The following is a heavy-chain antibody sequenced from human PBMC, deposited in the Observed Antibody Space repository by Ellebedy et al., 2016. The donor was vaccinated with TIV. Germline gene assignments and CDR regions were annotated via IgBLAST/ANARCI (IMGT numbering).Heavy chain of an antibody. V-gene: IGHV1-46*01. J-gene: IGHJ4*02. CDR3: ARDADLSSSLDY. CDR2: INPSGGST. Sequence: ASVKVSXXASGYTFIGYYMHWVRQAPGQGLEWMGIINPSGGSTSYAQKFQGRVTMTRDTSTSTVYMELSSLRSEDTAVYYCARDADLSSSLDYWGQGTLVTVSS. CDR1: GYTFIGYY. D-gene: IGHD6-6*01.